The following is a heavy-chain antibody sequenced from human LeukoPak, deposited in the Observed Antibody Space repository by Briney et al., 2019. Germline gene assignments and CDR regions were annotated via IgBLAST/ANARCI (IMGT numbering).Heavy chain of an antibody. CDR3: ARGSSGYDLFLRVAWFDP. Sequence: PGGSLRLSCAASGFTFSSYGMHWVRQAPVKELEWVAVIWYDGSNKYYADSVKGRFTISRDNSKNTLYLQMNSLRAEDTAVYYCARGSSGYDLFLRVAWFDPWGQGTLVTVSS. CDR2: IWYDGSNK. V-gene: IGHV3-33*01. J-gene: IGHJ5*02. CDR1: GFTFSSYG. D-gene: IGHD5-12*01.